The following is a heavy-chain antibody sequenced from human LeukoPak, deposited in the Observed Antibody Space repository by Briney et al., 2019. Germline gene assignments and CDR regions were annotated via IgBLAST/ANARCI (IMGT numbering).Heavy chain of an antibody. J-gene: IGHJ6*03. D-gene: IGHD1/OR15-1a*01. CDR1: GGTLTYYA. V-gene: IGHV1-69*05. CDR3: ATGMENTLYYNMDF. Sequence: SVKVSCKTSGGTLTYYALSWVRQAPGQGLEWLGGIMPLFGSARYAQKFQGRVTITTDDSRSTAYMELRSLQSEDTAVYYCATGMENTLYYNMDFWGKGTSVTVSS. CDR2: IMPLFGSA.